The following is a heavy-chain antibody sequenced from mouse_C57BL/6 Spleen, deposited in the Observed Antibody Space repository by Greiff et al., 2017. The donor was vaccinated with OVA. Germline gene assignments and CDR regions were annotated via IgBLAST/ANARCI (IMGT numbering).Heavy chain of an antibody. CDR1: GFTFSDYY. D-gene: IGHD2-10*02. CDR3: ARDRGASLGYFDV. CDR2: INYDGSST. J-gene: IGHJ1*03. Sequence: EVQLVESEGGLVQPGSSMKLSCTASGFTFSDYYMAWVRQVPEKGLEWVANINYDGSSTYYLDSLKSRFIISRDNAKNILYLQMSSLKSEDTATYYCARDRGASLGYFDVWGTGTTVTVSS. V-gene: IGHV5-16*01.